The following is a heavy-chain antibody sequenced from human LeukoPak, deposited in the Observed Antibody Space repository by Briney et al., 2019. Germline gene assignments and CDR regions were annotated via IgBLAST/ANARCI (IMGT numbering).Heavy chain of an antibody. CDR2: ISYDGSKK. V-gene: IGHV3-30*12. J-gene: IGHJ6*02. CDR1: GFTFSNYG. Sequence: GGSLRLSCAASGFTFSNYGFHWVRQAPGKGLEWVAVISYDGSKKYFADSVKGRFTISRDNSKNTLYLQMNSLRAEDTAVYYCASQYSSSWYYYYGMDVWGQGTTVTVSS. CDR3: ASQYSSSWYYYYGMDV. D-gene: IGHD6-13*01.